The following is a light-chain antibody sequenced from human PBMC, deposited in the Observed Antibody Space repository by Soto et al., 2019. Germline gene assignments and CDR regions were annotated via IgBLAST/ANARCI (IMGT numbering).Light chain of an antibody. V-gene: IGLV1-44*01. CDR2: SNN. Sequence: QSVLTQPPSASGTPGQRVTISCSGSSPNIGSNPVSWYQQLPGTAPRLLIYSNNERPSGVPDRLSGSKSGTSASLAISGLQSEDEADYYCAAWGDSLNGRVFGGGTKVTVL. J-gene: IGLJ3*02. CDR3: AAWGDSLNGRV. CDR1: SPNIGSNP.